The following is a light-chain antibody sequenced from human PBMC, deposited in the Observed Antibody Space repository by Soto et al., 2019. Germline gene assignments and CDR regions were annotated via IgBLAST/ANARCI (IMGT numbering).Light chain of an antibody. J-gene: IGLJ1*01. CDR2: EVT. CDR3: NSFRVSNIYV. V-gene: IGLV2-14*01. CDR1: LSDIGGYNA. Sequence: HCSLTQPGSVSGSPGKTITISCIGTLSDIGGYNAGSWYKHHPGKAPKRIIYEVTHRPSGVCDRFSSSKSVNTASLTISGLQAEDEADYYCNSFRVSNIYVFGTGSKGTVL.